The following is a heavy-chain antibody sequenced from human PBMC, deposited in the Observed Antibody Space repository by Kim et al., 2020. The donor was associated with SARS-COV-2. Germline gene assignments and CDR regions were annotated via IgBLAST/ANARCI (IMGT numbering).Heavy chain of an antibody. V-gene: IGHV3-9*01. Sequence: GGSLRLSCAASGFTFDDYAMHWVRQAPGKGLEWVSGISWNSGSIGYADSVKGRFTISRDNAKNSLYLQMNSLRAEDTALYYCAKDLSRDDYGDYYYYYGMDVWGQGTTVTVSS. J-gene: IGHJ6*02. D-gene: IGHD4-17*01. CDR1: GFTFDDYA. CDR2: ISWNSGSI. CDR3: AKDLSRDDYGDYYYYYGMDV.